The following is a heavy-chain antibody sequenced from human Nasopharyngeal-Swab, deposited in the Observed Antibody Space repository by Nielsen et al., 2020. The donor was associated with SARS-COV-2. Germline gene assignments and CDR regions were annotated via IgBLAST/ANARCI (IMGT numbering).Heavy chain of an antibody. J-gene: IGHJ3*02. V-gene: IGHV4-30-2*01. CDR1: GGSIISGGYS. D-gene: IGHD3-16*01. CDR3: ARGGTTDAFDI. CDR2: IYHSGST. Sequence: LRLSCAVSGGSIISGGYSWSWIRQPPGKGLEWIGYIYHSGSTYYNPSLKSRVTISVDTSKNQFSLKLSSVTAADTAVYYCARGGTTDAFDIWGQGTMVTVSS.